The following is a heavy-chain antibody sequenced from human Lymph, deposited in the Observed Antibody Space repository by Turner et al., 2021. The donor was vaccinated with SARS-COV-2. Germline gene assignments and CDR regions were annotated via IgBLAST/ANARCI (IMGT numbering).Heavy chain of an antibody. J-gene: IGHJ6*02. Sequence: QVKLVQSGAEVKKPGASVKVSCKVSGYTLTELSMHWVRQAPGKGLEWMGGFDPDDGEIIYAQKFQGRVTMTEDTSTDTAYMELSSLRSEDTAVYYCATVLCTGSSCYYYGMDVWGQGTTVTVSS. D-gene: IGHD2-15*01. V-gene: IGHV1-24*01. CDR2: FDPDDGEI. CDR1: GYTLTELS. CDR3: ATVLCTGSSCYYYGMDV.